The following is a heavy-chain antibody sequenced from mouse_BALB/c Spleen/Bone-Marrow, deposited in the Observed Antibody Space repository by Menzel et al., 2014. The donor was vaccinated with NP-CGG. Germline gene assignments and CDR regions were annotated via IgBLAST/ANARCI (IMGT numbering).Heavy chain of an antibody. CDR1: EYEFPSHD. Sequence: EVKLEESGGGLVQPGESLKLSCESNEYEFPSHDMSWVRKTPEKRLELVAAINSDGGSTYYPDTMERRFIISRDNTKKTLYLQTSSLRSEDTALYYCARHNYRYDDYAMDYWGQGTSVTVSS. CDR2: INSDGGST. V-gene: IGHV5-2*03. CDR3: ARHNYRYDDYAMDY. J-gene: IGHJ4*01. D-gene: IGHD2-14*01.